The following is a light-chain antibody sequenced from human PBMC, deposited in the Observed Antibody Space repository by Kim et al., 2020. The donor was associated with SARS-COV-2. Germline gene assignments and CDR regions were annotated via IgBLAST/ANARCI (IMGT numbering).Light chain of an antibody. CDR2: AAS. V-gene: IGKV1-39*01. J-gene: IGKJ2*01. Sequence: DIQMTQSPSSLSASVGDRVTITCRASQSISSYLNWYQQKPGKAPKLLIYAASSLQSGVPSRFSGSGSGTDFTLTISSLQPEDFATYYCQQSYSTPYTFGQGNKLEI. CDR1: QSISSY. CDR3: QQSYSTPYT.